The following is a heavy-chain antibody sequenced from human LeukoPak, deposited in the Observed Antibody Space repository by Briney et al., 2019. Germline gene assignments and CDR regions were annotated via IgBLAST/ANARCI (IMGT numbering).Heavy chain of an antibody. Sequence: GGSLRLSGAASGFTFSSYVMSWVRQAPGKGLEWVSVISNSGGSTFYADSVKGRFTISRDNSKNTLYLQMNSLRAEDTAVYYCAKRASGSGTSLYYFDYWGQGTLVTVSS. D-gene: IGHD3-10*01. CDR2: ISNSGGST. CDR1: GFTFSSYV. V-gene: IGHV3-23*01. CDR3: AKRASGSGTSLYYFDY. J-gene: IGHJ4*02.